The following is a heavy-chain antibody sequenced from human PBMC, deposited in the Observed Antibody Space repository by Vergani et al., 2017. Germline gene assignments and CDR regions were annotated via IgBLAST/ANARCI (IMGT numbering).Heavy chain of an antibody. J-gene: IGHJ5*02. CDR1: GLTFSSAW. CDR2: IKSKTDGGTT. D-gene: IGHD2-2*01. CDR3: ITDPYCSSTSGPPRDWFDH. V-gene: IGHV3-15*01. Sequence: EVQLVESGGGLVKPGGSLRLSCAASGLTFSSAWMSWVRQAPGKGLEWVGRIKSKTDGGTTDYAGPVKGRFTISTDESKNTRYLQMNSLKTEDTAVYYCITDPYCSSTSGPPRDWFDHWGQGTLVTVSS.